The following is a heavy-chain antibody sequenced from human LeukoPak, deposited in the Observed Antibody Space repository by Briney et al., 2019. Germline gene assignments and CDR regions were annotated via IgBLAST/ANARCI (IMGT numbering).Heavy chain of an antibody. J-gene: IGHJ4*02. CDR1: GGSISSGSYY. V-gene: IGHV4-61*02. D-gene: IGHD5-24*01. Sequence: SETLSLTCTVSGGSISSGSYYWSWIRQPAGKGLEWIGRIYTSGSTNYNPSLKSRVTISVDTSKNQFSLKLSSVTAADTAVYYCASVGRGDGYKTSYYFDYWGQGTLVTVSS. CDR3: ASVGRGDGYKTSYYFDY. CDR2: IYTSGST.